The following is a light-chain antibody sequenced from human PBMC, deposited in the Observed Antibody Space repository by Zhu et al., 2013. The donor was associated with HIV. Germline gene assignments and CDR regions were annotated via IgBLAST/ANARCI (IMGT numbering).Light chain of an antibody. J-gene: IGKJ4*01. CDR1: QSVSSSY. V-gene: IGKV3-20*01. CDR2: GAS. Sequence: EIVLTQSPDTLSLSPGERAALSCRASQSVSSSYLAWYQQQPGQAPRLLIHGASSRATGIPDRFSGSGSGTDFTLTINRLEPEDFAVYYCQQYGTSLLSFGGGTKVEIK. CDR3: QQYGTSLLS.